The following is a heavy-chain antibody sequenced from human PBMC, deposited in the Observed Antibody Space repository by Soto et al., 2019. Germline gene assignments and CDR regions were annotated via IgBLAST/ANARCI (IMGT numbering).Heavy chain of an antibody. J-gene: IGHJ4*02. Sequence: PSETLSLTCNVSGGPITTASYSWSWLRQSPGKGLECLGYVCPSGIAFYNPTLASRVAMSVNSSQNQFSLQVASVTAADTAVYYCASRITAAGTFHFDHWGRGTLVTVSS. CDR1: GGPITTASYS. V-gene: IGHV4-30-2*06. CDR3: ASRITAAGTFHFDH. D-gene: IGHD6-13*01. CDR2: VCPSGIA.